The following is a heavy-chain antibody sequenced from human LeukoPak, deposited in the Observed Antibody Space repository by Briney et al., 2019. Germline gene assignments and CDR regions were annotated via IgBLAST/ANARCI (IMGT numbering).Heavy chain of an antibody. CDR3: AREVEMATIRGPGRGNWFDP. CDR1: GGTFISYA. J-gene: IGHJ5*02. V-gene: IGHV1-69*05. D-gene: IGHD5-24*01. CDR2: IIPIFGTA. Sequence: SVKVSCKASGGTFISYAISWVRQAPGQGLEWMGGIIPIFGTANYAQKFQGRVTITTDESTSTAYMELSSLRSEDTAVYYCAREVEMATIRGPGRGNWFDPWGQGTLVTVSS.